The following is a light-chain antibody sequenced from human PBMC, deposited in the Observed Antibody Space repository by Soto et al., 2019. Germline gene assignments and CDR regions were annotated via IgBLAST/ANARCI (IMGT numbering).Light chain of an antibody. V-gene: IGKV3-11*01. Sequence: NVLTHSPAPLSLSPGGSATLSSTPSQSVSSYLAWYQQKPGQAPRLLIYDASNRATGIPARFSGSGSETDFTLTISSLEPEDFAVYYGQQRSNWPPITFGQGTRLEIK. J-gene: IGKJ5*01. CDR3: QQRSNWPPIT. CDR2: DAS. CDR1: QSVSSY.